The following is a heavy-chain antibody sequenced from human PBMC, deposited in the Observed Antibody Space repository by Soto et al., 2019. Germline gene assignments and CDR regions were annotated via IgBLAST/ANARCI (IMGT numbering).Heavy chain of an antibody. D-gene: IGHD2-15*01. CDR2: INAGNGNT. CDR1: GYTFTSYA. J-gene: IGHJ6*03. V-gene: IGHV1-3*01. CDR3: AREVGRRGYCLGGSCYPTLHLMDV. Sequence: GASVKVSCKASGYTFTSYAMHWVRQAPGQRLEWMGWINAGNGNTKYSQKFQGRVTITRDTSASTAYMELSSLRSEDTAVYYCAREVGRRGYCLGGSCYPTLHLMDVWGKGSSVIV.